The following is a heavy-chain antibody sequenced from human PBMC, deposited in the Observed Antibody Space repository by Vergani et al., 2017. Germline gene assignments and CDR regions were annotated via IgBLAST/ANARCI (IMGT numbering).Heavy chain of an antibody. CDR1: GFTFSSYG. CDR3: ARDWSGSGLGDY. J-gene: IGHJ4*02. D-gene: IGHD3-3*01. Sequence: QVQLVESGGGVVQPGRSLRLSCAASGFTFSSYGMHWVRQAPGKGLEGVAVIWYDGSNKYYADSVKGRFTISRDNSKNTLYLQMNSLRAEDTAVYYCARDWSGSGLGDYWGQGTLVTVSS. CDR2: IWYDGSNK. V-gene: IGHV3-33*01.